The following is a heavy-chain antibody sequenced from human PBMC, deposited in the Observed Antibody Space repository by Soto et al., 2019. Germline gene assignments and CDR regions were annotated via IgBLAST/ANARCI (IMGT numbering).Heavy chain of an antibody. D-gene: IGHD5-18*01. V-gene: IGHV1-69*06. CDR3: ASSRRDTARVNSWFDP. CDR1: GGTFSSYA. Sequence: QVQLVQSGAEVKKPGSSVKVSCKASGGTFSSYAISWVRQAPGQGLEWMGGIIPIFGTANYAQKFQGRVTITADKSTSTAYMELSSLRSEDTAVYYCASSRRDTARVNSWFDPWGQGTLVTVSS. CDR2: IIPIFGTA. J-gene: IGHJ5*02.